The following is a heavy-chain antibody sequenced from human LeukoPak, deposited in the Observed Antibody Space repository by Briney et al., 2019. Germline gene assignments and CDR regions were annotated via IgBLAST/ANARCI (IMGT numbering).Heavy chain of an antibody. CDR2: INPNSGGT. J-gene: IGHJ3*02. Sequence: GASVKVSCKASGYTFTGYYMHWVRQAPGQGLEWMGWINPNSGGTNYAQKFQGRVTMTRDTSISTAYMELSRLRSDDTAVYYCAREDVVPAAVDAFDIWGQGTMLTVSS. D-gene: IGHD2-2*01. CDR1: GYTFTGYY. CDR3: AREDVVPAAVDAFDI. V-gene: IGHV1-2*02.